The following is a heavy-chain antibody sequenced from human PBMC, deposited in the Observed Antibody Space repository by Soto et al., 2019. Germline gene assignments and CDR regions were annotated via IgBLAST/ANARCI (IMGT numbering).Heavy chain of an antibody. J-gene: IGHJ4*02. CDR1: GASISSGDSY. CDR3: AREPYCTSATCCIHFDS. Sequence: QVQLQESGPGLVKPSQTLSLTCAVSGASISSGDSYWSWIRQRPGKGLEWIGYIFHTGSTYYNPSLKSRVTISLDSSKNQFSLKLTSATAADTAVYFCAREPYCTSATCCIHFDSWGQGSLVTVSS. CDR2: IFHTGST. D-gene: IGHD2-2*01. V-gene: IGHV4-31*11.